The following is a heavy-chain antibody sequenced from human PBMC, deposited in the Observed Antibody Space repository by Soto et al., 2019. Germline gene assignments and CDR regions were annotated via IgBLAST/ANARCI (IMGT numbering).Heavy chain of an antibody. D-gene: IGHD5-18*01. CDR3: TAGTGSYGRTHPENDY. J-gene: IGHJ4*02. V-gene: IGHV3-15*01. CDR2: IKSKTDGGTT. Sequence: GGSLRLSCAASGFTFSNAWMSWVRQAPGQGLEWVGRIKSKTDGGTTDYAAPVKGRFTISRDDSKNTLYLQMNSLKTEDTAVYYCTAGTGSYGRTHPENDYWGQGTLVTVSS. CDR1: GFTFSNAW.